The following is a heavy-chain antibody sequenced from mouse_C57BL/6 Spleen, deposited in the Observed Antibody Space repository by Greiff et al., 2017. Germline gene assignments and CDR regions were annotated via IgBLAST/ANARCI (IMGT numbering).Heavy chain of an antibody. CDR1: GYTFTSYW. Sequence: QVHVKQPGTELVKPGASVKLSCKASGYTFTSYWMHWVKQRPGQGLEWIGNINPSNGGTNYNEKFKSKATLTVDKSSSTAYMQLSSLTSEDSAVYYCARKVYYGNYGWFAYWGQGTLVTVSA. V-gene: IGHV1-53*01. CDR3: ARKVYYGNYGWFAY. D-gene: IGHD2-1*01. CDR2: INPSNGGT. J-gene: IGHJ3*01.